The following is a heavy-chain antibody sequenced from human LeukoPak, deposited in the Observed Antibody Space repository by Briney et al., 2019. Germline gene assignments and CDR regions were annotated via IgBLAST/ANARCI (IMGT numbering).Heavy chain of an antibody. CDR2: IYYSGST. Sequence: SETLSLTCTVSGGSISSSSYYWGWIRQPPGKGLEWIGSIYYSGSTYYNPSLKSRVTISVDTSKNQFSLKLSSVTAADTAVYYCARDKYAAAAAKYYFDYWGQGTLVTVSS. J-gene: IGHJ4*02. D-gene: IGHD6-13*01. V-gene: IGHV4-39*07. CDR3: ARDKYAAAAAKYYFDY. CDR1: GGSISSSSYY.